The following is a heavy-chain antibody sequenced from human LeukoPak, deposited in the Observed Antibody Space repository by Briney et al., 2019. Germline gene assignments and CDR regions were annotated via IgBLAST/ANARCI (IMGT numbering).Heavy chain of an antibody. V-gene: IGHV3-49*04. D-gene: IGHD3-16*01. Sequence: GRSLRLSCIVSGLTFGDYSLSWVRQSPGKGLEWVGFIRSKSHGGTTAYAASVKGRFTISRDDSKRIASLQMNSLKTEDTALYHCRIEGRGGEYVYYCYGMDVWGQGTTVTVSS. CDR2: IRSKSHGGTT. J-gene: IGHJ6*02. CDR3: RIEGRGGEYVYYCYGMDV. CDR1: GLTFGDYS.